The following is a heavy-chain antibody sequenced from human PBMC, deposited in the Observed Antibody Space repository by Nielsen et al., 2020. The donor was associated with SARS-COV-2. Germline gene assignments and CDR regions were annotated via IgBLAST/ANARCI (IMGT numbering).Heavy chain of an antibody. CDR3: ARARGAYGDYYYYYYTDV. D-gene: IGHD4-17*01. Sequence: WIRQSPSRSLEWLGRTYYRSKWYNDYAVSVKSRITINPDTSKNQFSLHLNSVTPEDTAVYYCARARGAYGDYYYYYYTDVWGKGTTVTSP. CDR2: TYYRSKWYN. J-gene: IGHJ6*03. V-gene: IGHV6-1*01.